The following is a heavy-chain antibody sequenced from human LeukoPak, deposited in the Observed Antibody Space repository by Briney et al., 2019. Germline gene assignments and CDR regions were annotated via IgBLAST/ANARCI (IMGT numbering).Heavy chain of an antibody. Sequence: SETLSLTCNVSGGSISSGGYYWSWIRQPPGKGLEWIGYIYHSGSTYYNPSLKSRVTISVDRSKNQFSLKLSSATAADTAVYYCARAPYSSYGDYWGQGTLDTVAS. D-gene: IGHD3-22*01. CDR2: IYHSGST. V-gene: IGHV4-30-2*01. J-gene: IGHJ4*02. CDR1: GGSISSGGYY. CDR3: ARAPYSSYGDY.